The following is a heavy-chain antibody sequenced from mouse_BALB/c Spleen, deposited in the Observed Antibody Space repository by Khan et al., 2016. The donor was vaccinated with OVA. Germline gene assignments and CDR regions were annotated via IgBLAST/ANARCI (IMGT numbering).Heavy chain of an antibody. V-gene: IGHV3-2*02. J-gene: IGHJ2*01. CDR1: GYSITSDYA. D-gene: IGHD1-1*01. CDR2: ISYSGRT. CDR3: ARSVTITTVVATDCDY. Sequence: EVQLQESGPGLVKPSQSLSLTCTVTGYSITSDYAWNWIRQFPGNKLEWMGYISYSGRTSYNPSLKSRISITRDTSKNHFFLQLTSVTTEDTATYYCARSVTITTVVATDCDYWGQGTTLTVSS.